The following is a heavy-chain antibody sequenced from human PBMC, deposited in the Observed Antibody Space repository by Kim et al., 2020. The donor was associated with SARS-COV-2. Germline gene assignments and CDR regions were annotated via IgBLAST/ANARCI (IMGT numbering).Heavy chain of an antibody. V-gene: IGHV3-30*18. CDR3: AKAEGYCSSTSCYTFLDY. D-gene: IGHD2-2*02. CDR1: GFTFSSYG. J-gene: IGHJ4*02. Sequence: GGSLRLSCAASGFTFSSYGMHWVRQAPGKGLEWVAVISYDGSNKYYADSVKGRFTISRDNSKNTLYLQMNSLRAEDTAVYYCAKAEGYCSSTSCYTFLDYWGQGTLVTVSS. CDR2: ISYDGSNK.